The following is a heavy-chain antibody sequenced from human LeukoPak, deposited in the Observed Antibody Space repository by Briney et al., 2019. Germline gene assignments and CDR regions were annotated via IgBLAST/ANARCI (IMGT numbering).Heavy chain of an antibody. V-gene: IGHV3-48*02. Sequence: QPGGSLRLSCAASGFTFSRYSMNWVSQAPGKGLEWVSYISRSGSTIYYADSVKGRFTISRDNAKNSLYLQMNSLRDEDTAVYYCARDTEHLYFVFGYWGQGTLVTVSS. CDR3: ARDTEHLYFVFGY. J-gene: IGHJ4*02. CDR2: ISRSGSTI. D-gene: IGHD2-2*02. CDR1: GFTFSRYS.